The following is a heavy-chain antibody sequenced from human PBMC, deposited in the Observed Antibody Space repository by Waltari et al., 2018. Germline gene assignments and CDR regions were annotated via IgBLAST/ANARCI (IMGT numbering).Heavy chain of an antibody. Sequence: QAQLVQSGAEVKQAGASVKVSCKASGYAFTGYYIHRFRQAPGVGLQWMGWVNPPSGATNYAQRFQGRVTMTRETTTSTVYMELDRLRFDDTAVYFCAREALEWMKAFDIWGQGTLVTVSS. J-gene: IGHJ3*02. CDR2: VNPPSGAT. D-gene: IGHD3-3*01. CDR1: GYAFTGYY. V-gene: IGHV1-2*02. CDR3: AREALEWMKAFDI.